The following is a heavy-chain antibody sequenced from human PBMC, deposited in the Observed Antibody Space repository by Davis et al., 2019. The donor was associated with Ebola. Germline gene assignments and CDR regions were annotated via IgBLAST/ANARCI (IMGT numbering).Heavy chain of an antibody. V-gene: IGHV3-11*01. CDR1: GFTFSDYY. Sequence: GESLKISCAASGFTFSDYYMSWIRQAPGKGLEWVSYISSSGSTIYYADSVKGLFTLSRDNAKNSLYLQMNSLRAEDTAVYYCARELLRRNYYYYGMDVWGQGTTVTVSS. CDR3: ARELLRRNYYYYGMDV. J-gene: IGHJ6*02. D-gene: IGHD2-21*02. CDR2: ISSSGSTI.